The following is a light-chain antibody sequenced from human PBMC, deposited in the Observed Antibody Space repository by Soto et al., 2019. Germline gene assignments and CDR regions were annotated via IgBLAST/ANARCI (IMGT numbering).Light chain of an antibody. CDR3: QQSYSTPWT. Sequence: VQMTQSPGALSASVGGGCTSTCLASQSISSYLNLYQQKPGKAPKLLIYAASSLQSGVPSRFSGSGSGTDFTLTISSLQPEDFATYYCQQSYSTPWTFGQGTKVDIK. CDR1: QSISSY. V-gene: IGKV1-39*01. J-gene: IGKJ1*01. CDR2: AAS.